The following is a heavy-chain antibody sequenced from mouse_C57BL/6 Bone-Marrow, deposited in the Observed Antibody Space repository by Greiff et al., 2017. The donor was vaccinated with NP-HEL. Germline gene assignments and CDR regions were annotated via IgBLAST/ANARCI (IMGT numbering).Heavy chain of an antibody. Sequence: EVQLQESGTVLARPGASVKMSCKTSGYTFTSYWMHWVKQRPGQGLEWIGAIYPGNRDTSYNQKFKGKAKLTAVTSASTAYMELSSLTNEDSAVYYCTTTVVAPHAMDYWGQGTSVTVSS. V-gene: IGHV1-5*01. CDR2: IYPGNRDT. D-gene: IGHD1-1*01. J-gene: IGHJ4*01. CDR1: GYTFTSYW. CDR3: TTTVVAPHAMDY.